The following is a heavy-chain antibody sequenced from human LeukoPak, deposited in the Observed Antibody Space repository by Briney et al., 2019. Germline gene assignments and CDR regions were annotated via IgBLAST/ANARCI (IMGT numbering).Heavy chain of an antibody. J-gene: IGHJ4*02. CDR1: GFTFSSYW. CDR3: ARDADQYLHSSGWYTLFDY. D-gene: IGHD6-19*01. V-gene: IGHV3-7*01. CDR2: IKQDGSEK. Sequence: GGSLRLSCAASGFTFSSYWMSWLRQAPGKGREWVANIKQDGSEKYYVDSVKGRFTISRDNAKNSLYLQMNSLRAEDTAVYYCARDADQYLHSSGWYTLFDYWGQGTLVTASS.